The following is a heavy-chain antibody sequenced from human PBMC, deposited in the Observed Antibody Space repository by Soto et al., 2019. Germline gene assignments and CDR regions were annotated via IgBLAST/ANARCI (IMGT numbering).Heavy chain of an antibody. CDR3: ARGGEFQVLFNFYYYMDV. Sequence: GGSLRLSCAASGFTFSDYLMHWVRQAPGKGLVWVSHISDDGGSTSYGDSVKGRFTISRDNAKTTLYLQMNRLRAEDTAVYYCARGGEFQVLFNFYYYMDVWGKGTTVTVSS. J-gene: IGHJ6*03. D-gene: IGHD3-16*01. V-gene: IGHV3-74*01. CDR1: GFTFSDYL. CDR2: ISDDGGST.